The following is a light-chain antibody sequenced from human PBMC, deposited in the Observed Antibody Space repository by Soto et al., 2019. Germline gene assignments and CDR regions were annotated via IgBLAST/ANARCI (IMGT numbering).Light chain of an antibody. CDR1: SSDVGSYNL. V-gene: IGLV2-23*02. CDR2: EVS. CDR3: RSYAGSSTPLI. J-gene: IGLJ1*01. Sequence: QSALTQPASVSGSPGQSITISCTGTSSDVGSYNLVSWYQQHPGKAPKLMIYEVSKRPSGVSNRFSGSKSGNTASLTISGLQAEDEADHYCRSYAGSSTPLIFGTGTKVTVL.